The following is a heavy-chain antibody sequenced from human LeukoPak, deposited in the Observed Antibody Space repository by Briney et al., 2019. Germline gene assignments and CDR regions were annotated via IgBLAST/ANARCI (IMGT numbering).Heavy chain of an antibody. J-gene: IGHJ4*02. D-gene: IGHD5-24*01. CDR3: MRHEEEDGYNAKPFDS. V-gene: IGHV4-39*01. CDR2: IYYSGNT. Sequence: SETLSLTCTVSGGSISNSNHYWGWVRQPPGKGLEWLGTIYYSGNTYYSSSLKSRVTISVDTSKNQFSLRLSSVTAADTAVYFCMRHEEEDGYNAKPFDSWGQGTLVTVSS. CDR1: GGSISNSNHY.